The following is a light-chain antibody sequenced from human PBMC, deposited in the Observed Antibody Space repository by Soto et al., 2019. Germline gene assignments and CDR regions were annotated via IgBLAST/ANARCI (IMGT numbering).Light chain of an antibody. CDR1: QNLGSS. CDR2: GGS. J-gene: IGKJ1*01. Sequence: EVVMTQSPATLSASPGERVTLSCRASQNLGSSLAWYQQRPGQAPRLLLYGGSTRATGIPARFSGSGSGTEFTVTISSLQSEDFAVYYCQQYNNWPRTFGQGTKVEIK. CDR3: QQYNNWPRT. V-gene: IGKV3-15*01.